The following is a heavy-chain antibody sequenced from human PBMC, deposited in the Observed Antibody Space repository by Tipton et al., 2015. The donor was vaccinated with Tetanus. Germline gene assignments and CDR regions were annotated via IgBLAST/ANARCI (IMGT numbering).Heavy chain of an antibody. J-gene: IGHJ6*02. CDR1: GYSFTSYW. CDR2: IDPSDSYT. Sequence: QLVQSGAEVKKPGESLRISCKGSGYSFTSYWISWVRQMPGKGLEWIGRIDPSDSYTNYSPSFQGHVTISADKSISTAYLQWSSLKASDTAMYYCARTSTGDSSLPLYPPWGMDVWGQGTPVTVSS. V-gene: IGHV5-10-1*01. D-gene: IGHD3-22*01. CDR3: ARTSTGDSSLPLYPPWGMDV.